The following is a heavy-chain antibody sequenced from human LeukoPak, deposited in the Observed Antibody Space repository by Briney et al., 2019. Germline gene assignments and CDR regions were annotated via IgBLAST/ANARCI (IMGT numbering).Heavy chain of an antibody. D-gene: IGHD4-17*01. CDR2: IIPIFGTA. CDR1: GGTFSSYA. V-gene: IGHV1-69*13. Sequence: SVKVSCTASGGTFSSYAISWVRQAPGQGLEWMGGIIPIFGTANYAQKFQGRVTITADESTSTAYMELSSLRSEDTAVYYCARGGTVTTPEFYYYGMDVWGQGTTVTGSS. J-gene: IGHJ6*02. CDR3: ARGGTVTTPEFYYYGMDV.